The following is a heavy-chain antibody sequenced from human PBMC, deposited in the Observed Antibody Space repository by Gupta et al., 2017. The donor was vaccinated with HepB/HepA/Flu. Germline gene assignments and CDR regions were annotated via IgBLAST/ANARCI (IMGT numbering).Heavy chain of an antibody. D-gene: IGHD3-3*01. Sequence: QVQLVESGGSLVQPGRSLRLSCAVSGLSFKSYAMHWVRQAPGKGLEWVSLISYDGTKEYYADSVRGRFTVSRDNSKNTLFLQMDNLRVEDTAVYYCARHDSVARLDYWGQGTLVTVSS. CDR3: ARHDSVARLDY. CDR1: GLSFKSYA. V-gene: IGHV3-30-3*01. CDR2: ISYDGTKE. J-gene: IGHJ4*02.